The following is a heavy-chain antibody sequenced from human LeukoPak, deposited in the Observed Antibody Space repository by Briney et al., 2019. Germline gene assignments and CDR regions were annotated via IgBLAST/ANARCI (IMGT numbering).Heavy chain of an antibody. CDR2: IDPNSGGT. Sequence: ASVKVSCKASGYTFTGYYMHWVRQAPGQGLEWMGWIDPNSGGTNYAQKFQGRVTMTRDTSISTAYMELSRLRSDDTVVYYCTSVTIDTANMDVWGKGTTVTVSS. D-gene: IGHD4-11*01. CDR1: GYTFTGYY. V-gene: IGHV1-2*02. J-gene: IGHJ6*03. CDR3: TSVTIDTANMDV.